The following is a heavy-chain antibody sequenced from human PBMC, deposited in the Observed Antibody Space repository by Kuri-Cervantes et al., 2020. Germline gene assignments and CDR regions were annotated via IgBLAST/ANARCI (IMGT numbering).Heavy chain of an antibody. CDR1: GFTFSNAW. CDR3: TTDMITMVRGVTEYYFDY. Sequence: GESLKISCAGTGFTFSNAWMSWVRQAPGKGLEWVGRIKSKTDGGTTDYAAPVKGRFTISRDDSKNTLYLQMNSLKTEDTAVYYCTTDMITMVRGVTEYYFDYWGQGTLVTVSS. D-gene: IGHD3-10*01. CDR2: IKSKTDGGTT. J-gene: IGHJ4*02. V-gene: IGHV3-15*01.